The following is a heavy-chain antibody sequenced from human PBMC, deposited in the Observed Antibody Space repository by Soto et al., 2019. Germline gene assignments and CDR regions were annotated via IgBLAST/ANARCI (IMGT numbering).Heavy chain of an antibody. CDR1: GYAFTSYY. Sequence: EASVKVSCKASGYAFTSYYMHWVRQAPGQGLEWMGIINPSGGSTSYAQKFQGRVTMTRDTSTSTVYMELSSLRSEDTAVYYCARQYYDILTGLSNWFDPWGQGTLVTVS. V-gene: IGHV1-46*01. D-gene: IGHD3-9*01. J-gene: IGHJ5*02. CDR3: ARQYYDILTGLSNWFDP. CDR2: INPSGGST.